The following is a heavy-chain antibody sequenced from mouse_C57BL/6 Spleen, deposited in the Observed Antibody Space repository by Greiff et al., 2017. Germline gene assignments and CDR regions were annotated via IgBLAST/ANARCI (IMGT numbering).Heavy chain of an antibody. D-gene: IGHD2-1*01. CDR2: IYPGDGAT. CDR1: GNAFSSSW. V-gene: IGHV1-82*01. Sequence: VQLQQSGPELVKPGASVKISCKASGNAFSSSWLNWVKQRPGQGLEWIGRIYPGDGATKYNGKFKGKATLTADKSSSTAYMQLSSLTSEDSAVYFCASEGNGYAMDYWGQGTSVTVSS. CDR3: ASEGNGYAMDY. J-gene: IGHJ4*01.